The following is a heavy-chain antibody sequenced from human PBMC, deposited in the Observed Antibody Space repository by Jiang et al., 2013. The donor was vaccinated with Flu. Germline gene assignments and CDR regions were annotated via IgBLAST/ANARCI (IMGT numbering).Heavy chain of an antibody. CDR1: GFTFSLYG. D-gene: IGHD3-22*01. V-gene: IGHV3-30*03. J-gene: IGHJ3*01. Sequence: VQLVESGGGVVHRGGSLRLSCAASGFTFSLYGMHWIRQAPGKGLEWVAGLSHDESKEDYADSVRGRFTISRDTSTNTVFLQVTSLTPEDTAMYYCAGSGIVVVDSGAFDLWGQGTLITVSS. CDR3: AGSGIVVVDSGAFDL. CDR2: LSHDESKE.